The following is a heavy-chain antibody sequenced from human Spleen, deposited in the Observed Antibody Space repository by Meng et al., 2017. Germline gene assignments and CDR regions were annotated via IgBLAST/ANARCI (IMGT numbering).Heavy chain of an antibody. CDR1: GFTFSGSA. J-gene: IGHJ4*02. V-gene: IGHV3-73*01. D-gene: IGHD3-9*01. CDR2: IRSKANSYAT. Sequence: GESLKISCAASGFTFSGSAMHWVRQASGKGLEWVGRIRSKANSYATAYAASVKGRFTISRDDSKNTAYLQMNSLKTEDTAVYYCTRVFRGDILTGYYIPPYYWGQGTLVTVSS. CDR3: TRVFRGDILTGYYIPPYY.